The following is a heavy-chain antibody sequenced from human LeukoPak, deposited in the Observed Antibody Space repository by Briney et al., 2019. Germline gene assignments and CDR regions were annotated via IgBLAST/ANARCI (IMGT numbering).Heavy chain of an antibody. CDR1: GFTFNDYY. V-gene: IGHV3-11*04. Sequence: PGGSLRLSCTGSGFTFNDYYMSWVRQAPGKGLEWLSFISAGGYPIYYADSVRGRFTISRDTAKNSLYLKMNSLRVEDTAVYYCVMTAGPPTDHWGQGALVTVSS. J-gene: IGHJ4*01. CDR2: ISAGGYPI. CDR3: VMTAGPPTDH.